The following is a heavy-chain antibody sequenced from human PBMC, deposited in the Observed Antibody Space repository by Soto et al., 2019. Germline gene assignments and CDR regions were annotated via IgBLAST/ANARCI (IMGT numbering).Heavy chain of an antibody. V-gene: IGHV4-31*11. Sequence: SGTLSLTCAFSGASISIGGYYWSWIRQHPGKGLEWIEYIYYSGSTYYNPSLKSRVTISVHTSKNQFSLKLSSVTAADTAVYYCARTSAAYYYGMDVWGQGTTVTVSS. CDR1: GASISIGGYY. D-gene: IGHD2-15*01. J-gene: IGHJ6*02. CDR3: ARTSAAYYYGMDV. CDR2: IYYSGST.